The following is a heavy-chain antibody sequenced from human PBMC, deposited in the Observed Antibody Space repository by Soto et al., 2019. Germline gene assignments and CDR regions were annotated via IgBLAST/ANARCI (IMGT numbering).Heavy chain of an antibody. CDR3: ARITIFGVVREYDFDY. CDR1: GGSISSSSYY. CDR2: IYYSGST. Sequence: SETLSLTCTVSGGSISSSSYYWGWIRQPPGKGLEWIGSIYYSGSTYYNPSLKSRVTISVDTSKNQFSLKLSSVTAADTAVYYCARITIFGVVREYDFDYWGQGALVPVSS. V-gene: IGHV4-39*01. D-gene: IGHD3-3*01. J-gene: IGHJ4*02.